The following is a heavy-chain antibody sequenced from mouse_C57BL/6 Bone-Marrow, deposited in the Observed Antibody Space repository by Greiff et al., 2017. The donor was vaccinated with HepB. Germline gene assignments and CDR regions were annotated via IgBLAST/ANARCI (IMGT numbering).Heavy chain of an antibody. CDR3: ARHEGNYDY. Sequence: EVQLVESGGDLVKPGGSLKLSCAASGFTFSSYGMSWVRQTPDKRLEWVATISSGGSYTYYPDSVKGRFTIPRDNAKNTLYLQMSSLKSEDTAMYYCARHEGNYDYWGQGTTLTVSS. V-gene: IGHV5-6*01. D-gene: IGHD2-1*01. J-gene: IGHJ2*01. CDR1: GFTFSSYG. CDR2: ISSGGSYT.